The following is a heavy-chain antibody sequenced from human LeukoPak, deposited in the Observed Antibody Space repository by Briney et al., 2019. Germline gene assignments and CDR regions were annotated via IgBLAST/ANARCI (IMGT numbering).Heavy chain of an antibody. D-gene: IGHD5-18*01. CDR1: GGSISSYY. Sequence: SETLSLTCTVSGGSISSYYWSWIRQPAGKGLEWIGYIYYSGSTNYNPSLKSRVTISVDTSKNQFSLKLSSVTAADTAVYYCARDGYSYGSHWFDPWGQGTLVTVSS. V-gene: IGHV4-59*01. CDR2: IYYSGST. J-gene: IGHJ5*02. CDR3: ARDGYSYGSHWFDP.